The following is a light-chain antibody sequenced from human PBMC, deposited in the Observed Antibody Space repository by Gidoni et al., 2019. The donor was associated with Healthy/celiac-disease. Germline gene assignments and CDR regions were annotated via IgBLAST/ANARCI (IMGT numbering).Light chain of an antibody. V-gene: IGKV3-11*01. CDR3: QQRSNWPPGFT. CDR2: DAS. CDR1: QSVSSY. J-gene: IGKJ3*01. Sequence: EIVLTQSPATLSLSPGERATLSCRASQSVSSYLAWSQQKPGQAPRLLIYDASNRATGIPARFSGSGSGTDFTLTISSLGPEDFAVYYCQQRSNWPPGFTFGPGTKVDIK.